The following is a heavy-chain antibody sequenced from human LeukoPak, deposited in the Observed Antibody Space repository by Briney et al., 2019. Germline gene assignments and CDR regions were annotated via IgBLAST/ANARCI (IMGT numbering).Heavy chain of an antibody. CDR1: GVSISNYY. Sequence: SETRSLTCTVSGVSISNYYWSWIRQPPGKGLEWIGYIYYSGSTNYSPSLKSRVTISVDTSKSQFSLKLSSVTAADTAVYYCARHCPYSSSWSHFDYWGHGNQVTVSS. D-gene: IGHD6-13*01. CDR3: ARHCPYSSSWSHFDY. CDR2: IYYSGST. J-gene: IGHJ4*01. V-gene: IGHV4-59*08.